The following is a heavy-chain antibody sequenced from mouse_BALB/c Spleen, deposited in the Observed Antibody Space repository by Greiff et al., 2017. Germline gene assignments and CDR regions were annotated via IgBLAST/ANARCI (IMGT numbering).Heavy chain of an antibody. Sequence: VHVKQSGAELVKPGASVKLSCTASGFNIKDTYMHWVKQRPEQGLEWIGRIDPANGNTKYDPKFQGKATITADTSSNTAYLQLSSLTSEDTAVYYCARSSLVGWFAYWGQGTLVTVSA. V-gene: IGHV14-3*02. CDR1: GFNIKDTY. CDR3: ARSSLVGWFAY. D-gene: IGHD1-3*01. CDR2: IDPANGNT. J-gene: IGHJ3*01.